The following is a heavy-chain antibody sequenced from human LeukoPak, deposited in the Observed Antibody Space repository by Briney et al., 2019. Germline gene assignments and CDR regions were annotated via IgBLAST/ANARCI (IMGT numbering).Heavy chain of an antibody. CDR3: ARRGDYISVDWFDP. Sequence: GASVKVSRKASGYTFTSYGISWVRQAPGQGLEWMGWISAYNGDTNYAQKLQGRVTMTTDTSTSTAYMELRSLRSDDTAVYYCARRGDYISVDWFDPWGQGTLVTASS. CDR1: GYTFTSYG. CDR2: ISAYNGDT. V-gene: IGHV1-18*01. D-gene: IGHD4-17*01. J-gene: IGHJ5*01.